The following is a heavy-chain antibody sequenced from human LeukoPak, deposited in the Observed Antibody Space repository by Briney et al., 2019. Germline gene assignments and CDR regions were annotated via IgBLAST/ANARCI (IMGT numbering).Heavy chain of an antibody. CDR1: GFTFRSYW. Sequence: GGSLRLSCAASGFTFRSYWMTWVRQSPGKGLEWVANIKQDGSETYHVDSVKGRFAISRDNAKDSLYLEMNSLRAEDTAVYYCARQSDSGSWYQAHYTYYMDVWGKGTTVTISS. J-gene: IGHJ6*03. D-gene: IGHD6-13*01. CDR3: ARQSDSGSWYQAHYTYYMDV. CDR2: IKQDGSET. V-gene: IGHV3-7*01.